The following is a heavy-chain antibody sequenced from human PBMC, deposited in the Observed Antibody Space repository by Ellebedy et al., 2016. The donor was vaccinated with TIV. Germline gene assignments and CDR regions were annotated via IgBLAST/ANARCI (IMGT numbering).Heavy chain of an antibody. V-gene: IGHV3-66*01. CDR3: SYSSSWYIVSYYYYGMDV. D-gene: IGHD6-13*01. CDR1: GFTVSSNY. J-gene: IGHJ6*02. CDR2: IYSGGST. Sequence: PGGSLRLSCAASGFTVSSNYMSWVRQAPGKGLEWVSVIYSGGSTYYADSVKGRFTISSDNSTNKMYLQMNSLRAEDTAVYYCSYSSSWYIVSYYYYGMDVWGQGTTVTVSS.